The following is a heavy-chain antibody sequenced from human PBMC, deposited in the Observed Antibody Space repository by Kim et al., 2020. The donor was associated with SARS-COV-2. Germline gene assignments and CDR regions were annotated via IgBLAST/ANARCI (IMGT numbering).Heavy chain of an antibody. J-gene: IGHJ6*02. Sequence: PSLTSRVTRSVDTSKNQFSLKLSSVTAADTAVYYCARDHGDTAMNYGMDVWGQGTTVTVSS. CDR3: ARDHGDTAMNYGMDV. D-gene: IGHD5-18*01. V-gene: IGHV4-39*07.